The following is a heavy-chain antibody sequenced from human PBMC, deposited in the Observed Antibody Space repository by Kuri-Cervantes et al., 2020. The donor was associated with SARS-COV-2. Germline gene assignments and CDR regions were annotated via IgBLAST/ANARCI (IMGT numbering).Heavy chain of an antibody. J-gene: IGHJ4*02. D-gene: IGHD4-17*01. CDR3: ARYPGAGDYDPFDY. V-gene: IGHV3-7*01. CDR2: IKXDGSEK. Sequence: GGSLRXXCAXSGFTXSSYWMSWVRXAPGKGLEWVANIKXDGSEKYYVDSVKGRFTISRDNAXNSLYLXMNSLRAEDTAXXYCARYPGAGDYDPFDYWGQGTLVTVSS. CDR1: GFTXSSYW.